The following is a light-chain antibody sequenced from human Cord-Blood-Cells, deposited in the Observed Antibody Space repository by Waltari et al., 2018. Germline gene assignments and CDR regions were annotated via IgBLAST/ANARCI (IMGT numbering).Light chain of an antibody. CDR1: QSVSSSY. CDR3: QQYGNSPYS. CDR2: GAP. Sequence: EIVLTQSPGTLSLSLGERATLSCRASQSVSSSYLASYRQKPGQAPRILIYGAPSRATGIPDRISGSGSGTDFTLTISRLEPEEYAVYYCQQYGNSPYSFGQGTKLEIK. V-gene: IGKV3-20*01. J-gene: IGKJ2*03.